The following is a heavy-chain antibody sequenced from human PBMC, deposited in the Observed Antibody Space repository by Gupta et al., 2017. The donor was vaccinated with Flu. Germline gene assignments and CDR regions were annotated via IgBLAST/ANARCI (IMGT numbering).Heavy chain of an antibody. CDR2: ISYDGSNK. CDR3: AKPQGYSSSSYFDY. J-gene: IGHJ4*02. Sequence: QVQLVESGGGVVQPGRSLRLSCAASGFTFSSYGMHWVRQAPGKGLEWVAVISYDGSNKYYADSVKGRFTISRDNSKNTLYLQMNSLRAEDTAVYYCAKPQGYSSSSYFDYWGQGTLVTVSS. CDR1: GFTFSSYG. D-gene: IGHD6-6*01. V-gene: IGHV3-30*18.